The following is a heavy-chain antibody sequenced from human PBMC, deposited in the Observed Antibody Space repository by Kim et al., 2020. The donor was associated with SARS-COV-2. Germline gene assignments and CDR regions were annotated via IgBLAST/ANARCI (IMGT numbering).Heavy chain of an antibody. D-gene: IGHD3-16*02. J-gene: IGHJ5*02. CDR3: ARNGGEYDYVWGSYRPGGFDP. CDR2: INPSGGST. V-gene: IGHV1-46*01. CDR1: GYTFTSYY. Sequence: ASVKVSCKASGYTFTSYYMHWVRQAPGQGLEWMGIINPSGGSTSYAQKFQGRVTMTRDTSTSTVYMELSSLRSEDTAVYYCARNGGEYDYVWGSYRPGGFDPWGQGTLVTVSS.